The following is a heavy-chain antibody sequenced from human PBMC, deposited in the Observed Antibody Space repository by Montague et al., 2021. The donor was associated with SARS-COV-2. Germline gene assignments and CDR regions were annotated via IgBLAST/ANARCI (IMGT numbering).Heavy chain of an antibody. Sequence: SLRLSCAASGFTFSYYYMSWLRQAPGKGLDWVSYITSSSSYTNYADSVKGRFTNSRDNAKNSLYLQMNSLRAEDTAVYYFARDRTTITIFGVVTYYGMDVWGQGTTVTVSS. CDR3: ARDRTTITIFGVVTYYGMDV. CDR1: GFTFSYYY. CDR2: ITSSSSYT. V-gene: IGHV3-11*06. J-gene: IGHJ6*02. D-gene: IGHD3-3*01.